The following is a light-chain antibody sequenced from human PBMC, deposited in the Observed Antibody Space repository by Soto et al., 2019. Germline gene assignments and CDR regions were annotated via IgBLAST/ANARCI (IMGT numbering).Light chain of an antibody. V-gene: IGLV1-44*01. J-gene: IGLJ1*01. CDR1: SSNIGGNA. CDR3: AAWDDSLNGYV. Sequence: QSVLTQPPSASGTPGQRVTISCSGSSSNIGGNAVNWYQQLPGTAPKLLIHSNNQRPSGVPDRFSGSKSGTSASLAISGLQSEDEADYYCAAWDDSLNGYVFGTGTKVTVL. CDR2: SNN.